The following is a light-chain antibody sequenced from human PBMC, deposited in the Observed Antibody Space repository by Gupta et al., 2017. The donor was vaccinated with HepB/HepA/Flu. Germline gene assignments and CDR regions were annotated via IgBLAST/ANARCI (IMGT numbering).Light chain of an antibody. J-gene: IGLJ1*01. CDR3: SSYTSGSTLYV. CDR1: SSDVGGYNY. V-gene: IGLV2-14*03. Sequence: QSALTQPASVSGSPGQSLTLPCTGTSSDVGGYNYVSWYQEHPGKAPKVIIYDVNNRPSVVSDRFSGSKSGNTASLTISGLQAEDEADYYCSSYTSGSTLYVFGTGTRVTVL. CDR2: DVN.